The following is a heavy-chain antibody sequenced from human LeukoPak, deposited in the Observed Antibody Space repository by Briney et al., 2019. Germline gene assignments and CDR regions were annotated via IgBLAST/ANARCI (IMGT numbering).Heavy chain of an antibody. D-gene: IGHD5-18*01. CDR1: GFTVSSNY. CDR2: IYHGGTT. Sequence: GGSLRLSCAASGFTVSSNYMSWVRQAPGKGLEWVSVIYHGGTTNYADSVRGRFTISRDNSKNTVYLQMNSLRAEDTAVYYCAREPVDTALSYFDYWGQGTLVTVST. J-gene: IGHJ4*02. CDR3: AREPVDTALSYFDY. V-gene: IGHV3-66*01.